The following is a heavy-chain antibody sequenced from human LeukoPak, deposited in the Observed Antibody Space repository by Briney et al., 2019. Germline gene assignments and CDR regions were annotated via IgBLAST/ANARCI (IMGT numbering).Heavy chain of an antibody. CDR1: GFSFGDYA. J-gene: IGHJ4*02. V-gene: IGHV3-49*03. D-gene: IGHD6-19*01. CDR3: TSRIAVADSDY. CDR2: IRSKAYGGTT. Sequence: SLRLSCTASGFSFGDYAMSWFRQAPGKGLEWVGFIRSKAYGGTTEYAASVKGRFTISRDDSKSIAYLQMNSLKTEDTAVYYCTSRIAVADSDYWGQGTLVTVSS.